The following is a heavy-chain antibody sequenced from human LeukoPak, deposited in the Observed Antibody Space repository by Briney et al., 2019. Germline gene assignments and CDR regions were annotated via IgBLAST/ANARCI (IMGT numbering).Heavy chain of an antibody. J-gene: IGHJ4*02. D-gene: IGHD4-17*01. V-gene: IGHV4-30-4*08. Sequence: SETLSLTXTVSGGSISSGDYYWSWIRQPPGKGLEWIGYIYYSGSTYYNPSLKSRVTISVDTSKNQFSLKLSSVTAADTAVYYCARDSGNYGDFDYWGQGTLVTVSS. CDR1: GGSISSGDYY. CDR2: IYYSGST. CDR3: ARDSGNYGDFDY.